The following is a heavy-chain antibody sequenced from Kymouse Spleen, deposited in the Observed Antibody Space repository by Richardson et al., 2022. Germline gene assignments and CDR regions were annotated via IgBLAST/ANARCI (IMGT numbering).Heavy chain of an antibody. Sequence: EVQLVESGGGVVRPGGSLRLSCAASGFTFDDYGMSWVRQAPGKGLEWVSGINWNGGSTGYADSVKGRFTISRDNAKNSLYLQMNSLRAEDTALYYCAGVLRYFDWPHYYYYGMDVWGQGTTVTVSS. V-gene: IGHV3-20*d01. D-gene: IGHD3-9*01. CDR3: AGVLRYFDWPHYYYYGMDV. J-gene: IGHJ6*02. CDR2: INWNGGST. CDR1: GFTFDDYG.